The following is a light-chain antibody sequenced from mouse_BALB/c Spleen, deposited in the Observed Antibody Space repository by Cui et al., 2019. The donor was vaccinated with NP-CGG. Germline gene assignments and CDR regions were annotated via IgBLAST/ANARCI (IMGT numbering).Light chain of an antibody. J-gene: IGLJ1*01. CDR1: PGAVTTSNY. CDR3: TLWYSNHWV. CDR2: STN. V-gene: IGLV1*01. Sequence: QAVVTQESALTTSPGETVTLTCRSSPGAVTTSNYANWVQEKPDHLFTGLIGSTNNRAPGGPARFSGSLIGDKAALTITGAQTEDEAIYFCTLWYSNHWVFGGGTKLTVL.